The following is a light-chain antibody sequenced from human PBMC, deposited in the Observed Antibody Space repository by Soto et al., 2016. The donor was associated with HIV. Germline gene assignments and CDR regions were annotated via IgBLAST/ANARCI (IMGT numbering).Light chain of an antibody. J-gene: IGKJ5*01. Sequence: DIQMTQFPSTLSASIGDRVTITCRASQSVSVWLAWYQQKPGKAPNLLIFKTSTLEVGVPSRFSGSGSGTDFTLTISSLQPEDFATYYCQQANSFPVTFGQGTRLE. CDR3: QQANSFPVT. CDR2: KTS. V-gene: IGKV1-5*03. CDR1: QSVSVW.